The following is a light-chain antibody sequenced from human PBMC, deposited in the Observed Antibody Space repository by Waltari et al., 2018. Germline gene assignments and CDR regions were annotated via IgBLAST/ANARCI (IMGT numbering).Light chain of an antibody. V-gene: IGLV1-44*01. CDR2: TDD. Sequence: QSVLTQPPSASGTPGQRVTISCSGSSSNIGRNTVHWFQQLPGTAPKVLIYTDDQRPSGVPDRFSGSKSATSCSLAISGLQSEDEADYYCAVWDDSLNGWVFGGGTKLTVL. CDR1: SSNIGRNT. J-gene: IGLJ3*02. CDR3: AVWDDSLNGWV.